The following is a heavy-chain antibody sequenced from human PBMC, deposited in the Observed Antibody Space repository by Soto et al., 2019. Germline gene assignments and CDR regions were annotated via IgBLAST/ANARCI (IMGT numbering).Heavy chain of an antibody. D-gene: IGHD3-16*01. Sequence: GGSLRLSCAASGFSVSSDFMNWVRQAPGKGLEWVSVITNGGGTLYADSVKGRFTISRDISKNTLYLQMNRLRVEDTAVYYCARGPAKYDSVWGDRSGGFDVWGQGTMVTVSS. J-gene: IGHJ3*01. CDR2: ITNGGGT. CDR3: ARGPAKYDSVWGDRSGGFDV. V-gene: IGHV3-53*01. CDR1: GFSVSSDF.